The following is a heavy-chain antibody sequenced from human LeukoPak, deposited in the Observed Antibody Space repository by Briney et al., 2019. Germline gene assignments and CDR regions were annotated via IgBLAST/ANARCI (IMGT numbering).Heavy chain of an antibody. D-gene: IGHD3-22*01. CDR1: GFTVSSNY. Sequence: GGSLRLSCAASGFTVSSNYMSWVRQAPGKGLEWVSVIYSGGSTYHADFVKGRFTISTDNSKNTLYLQMNSLRAEDTAVYYCASLYDSSTSEPNYWGQGTLVTVSS. J-gene: IGHJ4*02. V-gene: IGHV3-53*01. CDR3: ASLYDSSTSEPNY. CDR2: IYSGGST.